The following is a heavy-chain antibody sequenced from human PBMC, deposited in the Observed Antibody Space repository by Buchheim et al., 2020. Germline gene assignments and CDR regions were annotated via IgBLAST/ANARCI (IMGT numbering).Heavy chain of an antibody. CDR2: INPNSGGT. Sequence: QVQLVQSGAEVKKPGASVKVSCKASGYTFTGYYMHWVRQAPGQGLEWMGWINPNSGGTNYAQKFQGWVTMTRDTSISTAYMELSRLRSDDTAVYYCATYYYDSSGYYSDYYYGMDVWGQGTT. CDR3: ATYYYDSSGYYSDYYYGMDV. V-gene: IGHV1-2*04. D-gene: IGHD3-22*01. J-gene: IGHJ6*02. CDR1: GYTFTGYY.